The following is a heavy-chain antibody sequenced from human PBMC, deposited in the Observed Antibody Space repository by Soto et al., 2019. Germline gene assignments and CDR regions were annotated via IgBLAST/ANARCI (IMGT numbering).Heavy chain of an antibody. V-gene: IGHV3-23*01. Sequence: EVQLLESGGGFVQPGESLRLSCVASGFTFSLSAMSWLRQAPGRGLEWVSSISGGGGSTEYTDSVKGRFTISRDNSKDTVHLQMNSLRAEDTAVYYCAKGPEYDILTGCDYWGQGALVTVSS. D-gene: IGHD3-9*01. J-gene: IGHJ4*02. CDR3: AKGPEYDILTGCDY. CDR1: GFTFSLSA. CDR2: ISGGGGST.